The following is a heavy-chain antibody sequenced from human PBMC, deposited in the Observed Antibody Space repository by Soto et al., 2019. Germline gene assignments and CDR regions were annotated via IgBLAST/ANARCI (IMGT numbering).Heavy chain of an antibody. CDR1: GGTFSSYA. J-gene: IGHJ6*02. Sequence: VKVPCKASGGTFSSYAISWVRQAPGQGLEWMGGIIPIFGTANYAQKFQGGVTITADESTSTAYMELSSLRSEDTAVYYCARVAGYSNYDYYYYYGMDVWGQGTTVTVSS. CDR3: ARVAGYSNYDYYYYYGMDV. V-gene: IGHV1-69*13. D-gene: IGHD4-4*01. CDR2: IIPIFGTA.